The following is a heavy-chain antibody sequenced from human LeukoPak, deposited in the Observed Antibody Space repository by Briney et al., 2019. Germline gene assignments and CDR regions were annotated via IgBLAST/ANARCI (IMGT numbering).Heavy chain of an antibody. CDR1: GYTFTGYY. CDR2: INPNSGGT. V-gene: IGHV1-2*02. Sequence: GASVKVSCKASGYTFTGYYMHWVRQAPGQGLEWMGWINPNSGGTNYAQKFQGRVTMTTDTSTSTAYMELRSLRSDDTAVYYCARVPYYFDYWGQGTLVTVSS. J-gene: IGHJ4*02. CDR3: ARVPYYFDY.